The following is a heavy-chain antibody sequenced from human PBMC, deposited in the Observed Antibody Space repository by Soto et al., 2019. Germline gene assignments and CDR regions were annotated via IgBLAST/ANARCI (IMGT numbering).Heavy chain of an antibody. Sequence: GASVKVSCKASGYTFTNYDINWVRQAAGQGLEWMGWMNPNSGNTGYAEKFQGRVTMTKNTSISSAYMELSSLTSEDTAVYYCARGTYYYDSSGYQIDSWGDGPLVTVYS. V-gene: IGHV1-8*01. CDR3: ARGTYYYDSSGYQIDS. D-gene: IGHD3-22*01. J-gene: IGHJ5*01. CDR1: GYTFTNYD. CDR2: MNPNSGNT.